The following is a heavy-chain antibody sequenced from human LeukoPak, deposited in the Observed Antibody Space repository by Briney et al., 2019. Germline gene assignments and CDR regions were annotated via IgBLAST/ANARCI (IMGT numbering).Heavy chain of an antibody. V-gene: IGHV3-74*01. CDR1: GFTFSSYW. CDR2: INTDGSST. J-gene: IGHJ4*02. Sequence: GSLRLSCAASGFTFSSYWMHWVRQAPGKGLVWVSRINTDGSSTSYADSVKGRFTISGDNAKNTLYLQMNSLRAEDTAVYYCARVGSVVPAAMYYFDYWGQGTLVTVSS. CDR3: ARVGSVVPAAMYYFDY. D-gene: IGHD2-2*01.